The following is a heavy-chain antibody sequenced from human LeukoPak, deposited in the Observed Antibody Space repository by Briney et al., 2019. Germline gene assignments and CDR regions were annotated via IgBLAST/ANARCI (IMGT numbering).Heavy chain of an antibody. CDR3: ARDHNYAFDN. V-gene: IGHV3-48*04. CDR1: GFPFSDYS. D-gene: IGHD1-1*01. CDR2: IGIDSGNT. Sequence: GGSLRPSCTASGFPFSDYSMNWVRQAPGKGLEWISYIGIDSGNTKYGDSVRGRFIVSADNAKNSLFLQMNSLRVEDTAVYYCARDHNYAFDNWGQGTLVSVSS. J-gene: IGHJ4*02.